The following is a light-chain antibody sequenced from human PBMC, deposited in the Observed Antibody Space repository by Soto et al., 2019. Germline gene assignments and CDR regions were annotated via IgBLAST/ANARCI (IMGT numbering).Light chain of an antibody. CDR2: GNS. V-gene: IGLV1-40*01. CDR3: QSYDSSLSGSV. Sequence: QSVLTQPPSVSGAPGQRVTISCTGSSSNIRAGYDVHWYQQLPGTAPKLLIYGNSNRPSGVPDLFSGSKSGTSASLAITGPQAADEADYYGQSYDSSLSGSVFGGGTQLTV. CDR1: SSNIRAGYD. J-gene: IGLJ7*01.